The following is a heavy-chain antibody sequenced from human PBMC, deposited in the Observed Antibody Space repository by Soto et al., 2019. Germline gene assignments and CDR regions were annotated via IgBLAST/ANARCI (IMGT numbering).Heavy chain of an antibody. CDR1: GFTFGDSY. V-gene: IGHV3-11*06. CDR3: VRGGGGGLFDP. Sequence: GGSLRLSCAGSGFTFGDSYMSWIRQAPGKGLEWLSYISPGSRYPAYADSVKGQFTISRDNAKRSLYLQMMSLTAEDTAIYYCVRGGGGGLFDPWGQGTMVTVSS. D-gene: IGHD2-15*01. CDR2: ISPGSRYP. J-gene: IGHJ5*02.